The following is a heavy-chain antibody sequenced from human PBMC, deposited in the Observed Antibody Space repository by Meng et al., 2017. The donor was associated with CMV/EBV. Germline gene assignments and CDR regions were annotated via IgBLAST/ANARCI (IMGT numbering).Heavy chain of an antibody. CDR3: ARSQVYANSYYYYGMDV. V-gene: IGHV1-18*01. J-gene: IGHJ6*02. D-gene: IGHD2-8*01. Sequence: GESLKISCKASGYTFTSYGISWVRQAPGQGLEWMGWISAYNGNTNYAQKLQGRVTMTTDTSTSTAYMELRSLRSDDTAVYYCARSQVYANSYYYYGMDVWGQGTTVTVSS. CDR1: GYTFTSYG. CDR2: ISAYNGNT.